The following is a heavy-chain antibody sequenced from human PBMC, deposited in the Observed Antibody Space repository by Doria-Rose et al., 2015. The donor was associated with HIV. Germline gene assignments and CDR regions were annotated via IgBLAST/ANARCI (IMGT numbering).Heavy chain of an antibody. D-gene: IGHD6-13*01. CDR2: IFSDDER. CDR3: ARIKSSRWYHKYYFDF. V-gene: IGHV2-26*01. Sequence: QITLKESGPVLVKPTETLTLTCTVSGVSLSSPGMGVSWIRQPPGKALEWLANIFSDDERSYKTSRKIRLTIFRGTSKSQVVLTMTDTDPVDTATYYCARIKSSRWYHKYYFDFWGQGTLVIVSA. CDR1: GVSLSSPGMG. J-gene: IGHJ4*02.